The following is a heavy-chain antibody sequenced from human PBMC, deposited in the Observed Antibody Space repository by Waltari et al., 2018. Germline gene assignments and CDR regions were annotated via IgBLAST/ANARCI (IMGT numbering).Heavy chain of an antibody. D-gene: IGHD6-13*01. J-gene: IGHJ5*02. CDR3: ARLPTGYPNWVDP. V-gene: IGHV4-39*01. CDR2: MHTNGNT. Sequence: QLQLQESGPGLVKPSETLSLSCFFSGDSVSSSSWAWIRQSPGKGLEWIGTMHTNGNTYYNPSLNSRVSISVDMSKNQFSLKLSSLTAADTAVYYCARLPTGYPNWVDPWGQGTLVTVSS. CDR1: GDSVSSSS.